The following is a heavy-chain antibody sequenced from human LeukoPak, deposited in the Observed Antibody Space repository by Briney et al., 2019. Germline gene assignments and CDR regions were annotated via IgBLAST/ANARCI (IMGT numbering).Heavy chain of an antibody. CDR1: GFTFSSCG. V-gene: IGHV3-30*18. CDR2: ISYDGSNK. D-gene: IGHD4-17*01. CDR3: AKDRSPYGDSPVWFDY. Sequence: PGGSLRLSCAASGFTFSSCGMHWVRQAPGKGLEWVAVISYDGSNKYYADSVKGRFTISRDNSKNTLYLQMNSLRAEDTAVYYCAKDRSPYGDSPVWFDYWGLGTLVTVSS. J-gene: IGHJ4*02.